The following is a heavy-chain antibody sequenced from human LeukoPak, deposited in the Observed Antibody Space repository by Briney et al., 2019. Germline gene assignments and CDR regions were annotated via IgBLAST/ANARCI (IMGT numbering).Heavy chain of an antibody. V-gene: IGHV4-39*01. J-gene: IGHJ2*01. Sequence: SSETLSLTCTVSGGSITTSSYYWGWIRQPPGKGLEWIGIIYYSGSTYYNPSLKGRVTISVDTSKNQFSLKLSSVTAADTAVYYCARAFRARYFDLWGRGNLVTVSS. CDR1: GGSITTSSYY. CDR2: IYYSGST. D-gene: IGHD2/OR15-2a*01. CDR3: ARAFRARYFDL.